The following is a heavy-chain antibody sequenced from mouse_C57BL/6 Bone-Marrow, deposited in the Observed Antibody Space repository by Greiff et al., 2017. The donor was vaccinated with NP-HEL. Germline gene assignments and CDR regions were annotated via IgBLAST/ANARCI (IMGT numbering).Heavy chain of an antibody. V-gene: IGHV5-12*01. CDR1: GFTFSDYY. D-gene: IGHD1-1*01. J-gene: IGHJ2*01. Sequence: EVMLVESGGGLVQPGGSLKLSCAASGFTFSDYYMYWVRQTPEKRLEWVAYISNGGGSTYYPDTVKGRFTISRDNAKNTLYLQMSRLKSEDTAMYYCARGYYGSSFAVYFDYWGQGTTLTVSS. CDR3: ARGYYGSSFAVYFDY. CDR2: ISNGGGST.